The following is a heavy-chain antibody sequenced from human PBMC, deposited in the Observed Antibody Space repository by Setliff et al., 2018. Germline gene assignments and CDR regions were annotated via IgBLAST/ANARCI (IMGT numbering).Heavy chain of an antibody. D-gene: IGHD2-2*01. V-gene: IGHV3-48*03. Sequence: GGSLRLSCAASGFTFSSYEMNWVRQAPGKGLEWVSYISSSGSTIYYADSVKGRFTISRDNAKNSLYLQMNSPRAEDTAVYYCARDSRLYCSSTSCYDEMDVWGKGTTVTVS. CDR3: ARDSRLYCSSTSCYDEMDV. CDR2: ISSSGSTI. J-gene: IGHJ6*03. CDR1: GFTFSSYE.